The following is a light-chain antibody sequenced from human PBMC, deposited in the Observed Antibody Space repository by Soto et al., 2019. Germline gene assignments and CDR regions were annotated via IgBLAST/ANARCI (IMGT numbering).Light chain of an antibody. CDR1: SSDIGDYNY. CDR2: EVS. CDR3: SSYAGSNNWV. Sequence: QSALTQPPSASGSPGQSVTISCTGTSSDIGDYNYVSWYQQHPGKAPKLMIYEVSKRPSGVPDRFSGSKSGNTASLTVSGLQAEDEADYYCSSYAGSNNWVFDGGTKLTVL. J-gene: IGLJ3*02. V-gene: IGLV2-8*01.